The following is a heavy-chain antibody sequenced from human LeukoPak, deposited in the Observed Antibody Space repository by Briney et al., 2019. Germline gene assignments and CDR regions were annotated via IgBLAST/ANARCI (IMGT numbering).Heavy chain of an antibody. J-gene: IGHJ5*02. CDR3: AGRGYNSGWYGFDP. V-gene: IGHV4-59*03. D-gene: IGHD6-19*01. Sequence: PSETLSLACTVSGGSISSHHWSWIRQPPGKGLEWIGYINNSGSTKYNPSLKSRVTISVDMSKNQFSLKLSSVTAADTAVYYCAGRGYNSGWYGFDPWGQGTLVTVSS. CDR1: GGSISSHH. CDR2: INNSGST.